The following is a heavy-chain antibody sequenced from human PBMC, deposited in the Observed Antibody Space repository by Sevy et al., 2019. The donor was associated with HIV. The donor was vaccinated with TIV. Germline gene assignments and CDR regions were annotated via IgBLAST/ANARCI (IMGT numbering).Heavy chain of an antibody. CDR2: INPNSGGT. V-gene: IGHV1-2*02. D-gene: IGHD3-10*01. CDR3: ARVGSGSYRAFDI. CDR1: GYTFTGYY. Sequence: ASVKVSCKASGYTFTGYYKHWVRQAPGQGLEWMGWINPNSGGTNYAQKFQGRVTMTRDTSISTAYMELSRLRSDDTAVYYCARVGSGSYRAFDIWGQGTMVTVSS. J-gene: IGHJ3*02.